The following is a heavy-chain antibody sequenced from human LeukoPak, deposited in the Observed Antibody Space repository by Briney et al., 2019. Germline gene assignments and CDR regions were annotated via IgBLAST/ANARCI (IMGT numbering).Heavy chain of an antibody. Sequence: GGSLRLSCAASGFTFSSYAMTWVRQAPGKGLEWVSAITERGGNTYYADSVKGRFTISRDNSKNTLYLQMNSLRAEDTAVYYCAKELDSSGYFDHWGQGTLVTVSS. CDR2: ITERGGNT. CDR3: AKELDSSGYFDH. J-gene: IGHJ4*02. D-gene: IGHD3-22*01. V-gene: IGHV3-23*01. CDR1: GFTFSSYA.